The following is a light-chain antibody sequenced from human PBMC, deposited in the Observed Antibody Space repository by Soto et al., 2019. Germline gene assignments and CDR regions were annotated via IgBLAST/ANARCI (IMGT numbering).Light chain of an antibody. CDR2: DAS. CDR3: QHLGWT. J-gene: IGKJ1*01. Sequence: DIQMPQTPSTLSASVGDRVTITCRASQSISRWLAWYQQKRGKAPKLLIYDASSLESGVPSRFSGSGSGKEFTLTISSLQPDDFATYYCQHLGWTFGQGTKVDIK. V-gene: IGKV1-5*01. CDR1: QSISRW.